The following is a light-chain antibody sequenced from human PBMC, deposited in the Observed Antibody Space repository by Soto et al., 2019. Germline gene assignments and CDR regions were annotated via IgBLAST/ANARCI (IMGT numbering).Light chain of an antibody. Sequence: EIVLTQSPATLSLSPGERATLSCRASQSVGSHLAWYQQKPGQAPRLLIYDTTNRATGVPVRFRGSGSETDFTLTIGSLEPEDSAVYYCQQRTTWPATFGQGTKLEIK. CDR2: DTT. CDR1: QSVGSH. V-gene: IGKV3-11*01. CDR3: QQRTTWPAT. J-gene: IGKJ2*01.